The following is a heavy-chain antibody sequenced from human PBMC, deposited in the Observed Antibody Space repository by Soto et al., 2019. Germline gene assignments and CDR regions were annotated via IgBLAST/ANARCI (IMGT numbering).Heavy chain of an antibody. CDR3: ARGPLLRYFDWSEYYFDY. D-gene: IGHD3-9*01. J-gene: IGHJ4*02. CDR2: IYYSGST. CDR1: GGSISSYY. Sequence: PSETLSLTCPVSGGSISSYYWSWIRQPPGKGLEWIGYIYYSGSTNYNPSLKSRVTISVDTSKNQFSLKLSSVTAADTAVYYCARGPLLRYFDWSEYYFDYWGQGTLVTVSS. V-gene: IGHV4-59*01.